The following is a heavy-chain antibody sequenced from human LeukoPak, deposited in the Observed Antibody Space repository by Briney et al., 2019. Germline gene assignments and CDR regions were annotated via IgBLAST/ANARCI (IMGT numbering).Heavy chain of an antibody. CDR3: ATHSSIDY. CDR1: GGSISSISYY. D-gene: IGHD5-18*01. Sequence: PSETLSLTCTVSGGSISSISYYWGWIRQPPGKGLEWIGSIYYSGSTYYNPSIKSRVTIFVDTSKNQFSLNLSSVTAADAAVYYCATHSSIDYWGQGTLVTVSS. CDR2: IYYSGST. J-gene: IGHJ4*02. V-gene: IGHV4-39*01.